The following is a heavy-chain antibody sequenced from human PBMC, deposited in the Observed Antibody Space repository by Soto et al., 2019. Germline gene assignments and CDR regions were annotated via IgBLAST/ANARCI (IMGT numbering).Heavy chain of an antibody. D-gene: IGHD3-3*01. CDR1: GFTFSSYE. Sequence: GGSLRLSCAASGFTFSSYEMNWVRQAPGKGLEWVSYISSSGSTIYYADSVKGRFTISRDNAKNSLYLQMNSLRAEDTAVYYCARSGYDFWSGYAFDYWGQGTLVTVSS. V-gene: IGHV3-48*03. CDR3: ARSGYDFWSGYAFDY. J-gene: IGHJ4*02. CDR2: ISSSGSTI.